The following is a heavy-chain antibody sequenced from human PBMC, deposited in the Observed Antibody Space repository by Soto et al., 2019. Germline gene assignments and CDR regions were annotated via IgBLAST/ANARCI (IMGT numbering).Heavy chain of an antibody. Sequence: ASVKVSCKASGYTFTSYGISWVRQAPGQGLEWMGWISAYNGNTNYAQKLQGRVTMTTDTSTSTAYMELRSLRSDDTAVYYCARDLKRYSGSYFSTGRSQNSNAEYFQHWGQGTLVTVSS. CDR2: ISAYNGNT. D-gene: IGHD1-26*01. CDR3: ARDLKRYSGSYFSTGRSQNSNAEYFQH. J-gene: IGHJ1*01. CDR1: GYTFTSYG. V-gene: IGHV1-18*01.